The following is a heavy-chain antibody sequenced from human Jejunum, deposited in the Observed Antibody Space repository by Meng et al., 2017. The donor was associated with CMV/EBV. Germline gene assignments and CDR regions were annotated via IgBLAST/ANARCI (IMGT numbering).Heavy chain of an antibody. J-gene: IGHJ4*02. CDR2: ISGYNGNT. CDR3: ARDRNVPGNSEFDY. Sequence: VQLVQSGAEVKKPGASVKVSCKASGYTFTNYVINWVRQAPGQGLEWMGWISGYNGNTNYAQNFQGRVTLTTDTSTSTAYMELRSLRSDDTAVYYCARDRNVPGNSEFDYWGQGTLVTVSS. CDR1: GYTFTNYV. V-gene: IGHV1-18*01. D-gene: IGHD6-19*01.